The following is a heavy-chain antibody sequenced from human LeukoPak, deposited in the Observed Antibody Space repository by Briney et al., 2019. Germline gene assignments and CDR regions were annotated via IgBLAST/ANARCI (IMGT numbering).Heavy chain of an antibody. CDR3: VKHKFSDGHYFDN. V-gene: IGHV3-23*01. Sequence: GGSLRLSCTASGFNFKESAMRWVRRAPGKGLEWVSNISGSGGTTNYADSVKGRSTISRDNSEGSLFLSVNGLRADDSAIYHCVKHKFSDGHYFDNWGQGVLVTVSS. CDR1: GFNFKESA. D-gene: IGHD2-21*01. CDR2: ISGSGGTT. J-gene: IGHJ4*02.